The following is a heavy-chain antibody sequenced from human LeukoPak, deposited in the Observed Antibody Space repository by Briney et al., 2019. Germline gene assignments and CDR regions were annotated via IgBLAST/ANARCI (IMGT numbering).Heavy chain of an antibody. CDR3: TRHYGGGYYYVDY. Sequence: SETLSLTCTVSGGFVGGSSFFWGWIRQPPGKGLEWIGSIYYSGSTYYNPSLKSRVTISVDTSKNQFSLKLSSVTAADTAVYYCTRHYGGGYYYVDYWGQGTLVTVSS. CDR2: IYYSGST. V-gene: IGHV4-39*01. J-gene: IGHJ4*02. CDR1: GGFVGGSSFF. D-gene: IGHD3-22*01.